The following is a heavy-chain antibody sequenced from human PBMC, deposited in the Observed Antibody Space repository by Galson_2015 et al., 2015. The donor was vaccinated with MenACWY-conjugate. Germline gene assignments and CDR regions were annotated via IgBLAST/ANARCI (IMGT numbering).Heavy chain of an antibody. V-gene: IGHV3-21*03. CDR3: ARVAGKEQDYGDSDL. D-gene: IGHD1/OR15-1a*01. CDR1: GFSFSTYY. J-gene: IGHJ2*01. CDR2: ISSSSDKI. Sequence: SLRLSCAASGFSFSTYYMTWARQAPGEGLEWVSSISSSSDKIYYGDSVRGRFTISRDNAKNSLYLQMNSLRGEDTAVYYCARVAGKEQDYGDSDLRGRGTQVTVS.